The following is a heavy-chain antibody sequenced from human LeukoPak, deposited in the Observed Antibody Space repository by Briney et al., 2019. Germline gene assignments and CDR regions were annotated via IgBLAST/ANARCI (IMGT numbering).Heavy chain of an antibody. D-gene: IGHD4-23*01. Sequence: SETLSLTCTVSGGPISSSSYYWGWLRQPPGKGLEWIGSIYYSGSTYHNPSLKSRVTISVDTSKNQFPLKLSSVTAADTVVYYCANSANYGGNSGYFDCWGQGTLVTVSS. V-gene: IGHV4-39*01. CDR2: IYYSGST. J-gene: IGHJ4*02. CDR1: GGPISSSSYY. CDR3: ANSANYGGNSGYFDC.